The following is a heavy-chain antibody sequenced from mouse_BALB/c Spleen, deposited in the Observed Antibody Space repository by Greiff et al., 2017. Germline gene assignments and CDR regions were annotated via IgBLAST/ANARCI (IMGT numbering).Heavy chain of an antibody. V-gene: IGHV5-12-2*01. Sequence: EVKLVESGGGLVQPGGSLKLSCAASGFTFSSYTMSWVRQTPEKRLEWVAYISNGGGSTYYPDNVKGRFTISRDNAKNTLYLQMSSLKSEDTAMYYCARGGGGFAYWGQGTLVTVSA. CDR1: GFTFSSYT. CDR3: ARGGGGFAY. J-gene: IGHJ3*01. CDR2: ISNGGGST.